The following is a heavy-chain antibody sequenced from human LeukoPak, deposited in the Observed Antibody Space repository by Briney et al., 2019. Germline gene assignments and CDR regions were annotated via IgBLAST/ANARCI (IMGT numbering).Heavy chain of an antibody. D-gene: IGHD3-22*01. Sequence: GGSLRLSCAASGFTFSSYWMSWVRQAPGKGLEWVANIKQDGSEKYYVDSVKGRFTISRDNAKSSLYLQMNSLRAEDTAVYFCARGYYDSSDYEYFQHWGQGTLVTVSS. CDR2: IKQDGSEK. V-gene: IGHV3-7*03. CDR1: GFTFSSYW. J-gene: IGHJ1*01. CDR3: ARGYYDSSDYEYFQH.